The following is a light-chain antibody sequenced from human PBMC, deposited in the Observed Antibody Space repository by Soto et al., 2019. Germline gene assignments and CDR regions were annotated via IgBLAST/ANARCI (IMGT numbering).Light chain of an antibody. CDR3: SSYAGSINV. J-gene: IGLJ1*01. Sequence: QSALTQPPSASGSPGQSVAISCTGTSSDVGGYNYVSWYQQHPGKDPKLMIYEVNKRHSGVPDRFSGSKSGNTASLTVSGRQAEDEADYYCSSYAGSINVFGTGTQLTVL. CDR2: EVN. V-gene: IGLV2-8*01. CDR1: SSDVGGYNY.